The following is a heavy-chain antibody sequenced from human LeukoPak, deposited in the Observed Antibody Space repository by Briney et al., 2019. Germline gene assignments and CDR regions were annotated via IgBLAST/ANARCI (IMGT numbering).Heavy chain of an antibody. CDR2: ISGSSGST. Sequence: GGSLRLSCAASGFTFSSYAMSWVRQAPGKGLEWVSAISGSSGSTYYADSVKGRFTISRDNSKNTLYLQMNSLRAEDTAVYYCAKSGHDFWSGYYFDYWGQGTLVTVSS. CDR1: GFTFSSYA. CDR3: AKSGHDFWSGYYFDY. V-gene: IGHV3-23*01. J-gene: IGHJ4*02. D-gene: IGHD3-3*01.